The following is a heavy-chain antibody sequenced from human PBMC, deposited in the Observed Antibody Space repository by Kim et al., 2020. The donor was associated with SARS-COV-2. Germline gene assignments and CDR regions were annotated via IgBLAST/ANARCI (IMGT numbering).Heavy chain of an antibody. CDR3: ARDRRITIFGVVTHGYYYYYMVL. Sequence: ASVKVSCKASGYTFTSYGISWVRQAPGQGLEWMGWISAYNGNTNYAQKLQGRVTMTTDTSTSTAYMELRSLRSDDTAVYYCARDRRITIFGVVTHGYYYYYMVLWGKGTTVTVSS. J-gene: IGHJ6*03. CDR1: GYTFTSYG. D-gene: IGHD3-3*01. CDR2: ISAYNGNT. V-gene: IGHV1-18*01.